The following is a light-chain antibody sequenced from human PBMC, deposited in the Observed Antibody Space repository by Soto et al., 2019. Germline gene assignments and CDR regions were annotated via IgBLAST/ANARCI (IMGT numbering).Light chain of an antibody. V-gene: IGKV3-20*01. Sequence: EIVLTQSPGTLSLSPGERATLSCRASQSVTNSYLAWYQQKPGQAPRLLIYGASSRATDIPDRFSGSGSGTDLTLTISRLEPEDFAVYYCQQYGSSPRTFGQGTKVEIK. CDR2: GAS. CDR1: QSVTNSY. J-gene: IGKJ1*01. CDR3: QQYGSSPRT.